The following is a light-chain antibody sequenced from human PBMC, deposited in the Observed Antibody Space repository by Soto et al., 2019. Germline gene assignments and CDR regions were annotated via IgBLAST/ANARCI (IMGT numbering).Light chain of an antibody. V-gene: IGKV3-20*01. Sequence: EIVLTQSPGALSLSPGETATLSCRASQHVDSNYVAWYKQTPGQPPRLLIRSTSFGATGVPDRFSGSGSGTDFTLTISRLEPEDFGVYYCQQYVGSPGTFGLGTKLEIK. CDR3: QQYVGSPGT. J-gene: IGKJ2*01. CDR2: STS. CDR1: QHVDSNY.